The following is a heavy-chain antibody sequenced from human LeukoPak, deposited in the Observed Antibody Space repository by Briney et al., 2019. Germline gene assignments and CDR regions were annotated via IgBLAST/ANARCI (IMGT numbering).Heavy chain of an antibody. J-gene: IGHJ3*02. Sequence: GASVKVSCKASGYTFTSYYMHWVRQAPGQGLEWMGIINPSGGSTSYAQKFQGRVTMTRDTSTSTVYMELSSLRSEDTAVYYCAREAPVAAGSDAFDIWGQGTMVTVSS. V-gene: IGHV1-46*01. D-gene: IGHD6-19*01. CDR1: GYTFTSYY. CDR3: AREAPVAAGSDAFDI. CDR2: INPSGGST.